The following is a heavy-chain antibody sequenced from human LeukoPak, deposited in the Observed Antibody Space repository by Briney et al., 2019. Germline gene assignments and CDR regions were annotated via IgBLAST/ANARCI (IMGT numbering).Heavy chain of an antibody. D-gene: IGHD4-11*01. V-gene: IGHV4-34*01. CDR2: INHSGST. Sequence: SETLSLTCAVYGGSFSGYYWSWIRQPPGKGLEWIGEINHSGSTNYNPSLKSRVTISVDTSKNQFSLKLSSVTAADTAVYYCARGSAQEESLGATVTTGEYYFDYWGQGTLVTVSS. CDR1: GGSFSGYY. CDR3: ARGSAQEESLGATVTTGEYYFDY. J-gene: IGHJ4*02.